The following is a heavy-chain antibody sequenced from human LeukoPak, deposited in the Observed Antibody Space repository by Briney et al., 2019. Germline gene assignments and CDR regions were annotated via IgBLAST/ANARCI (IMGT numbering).Heavy chain of an antibody. V-gene: IGHV3-23*01. Sequence: GGSLRLSCAASGFTLSSYVMSWVRQAPGKGLEWVSAISGTGDSTNYAGSVMGRFTISSDSSKNMLYLQMNSLRAEDTAVYYCAKPVYDSSGHECFQYWGQGTLVTVSS. J-gene: IGHJ1*01. CDR3: AKPVYDSSGHECFQY. CDR1: GFTLSSYV. CDR2: ISGTGDST. D-gene: IGHD3-22*01.